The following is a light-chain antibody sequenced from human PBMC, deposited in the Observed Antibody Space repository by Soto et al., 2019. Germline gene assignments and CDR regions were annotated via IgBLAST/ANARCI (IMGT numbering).Light chain of an antibody. CDR2: DVS. J-gene: IGLJ3*02. CDR3: SSYTSTNSWV. V-gene: IGLV2-14*01. CDR1: SSDVGGYIY. Sequence: QSALTQSASVSGSPGQSITISCTGTSSDVGGYIYVSWYQQHPGKAPKLIIYDVSNRPSGVSTRFSGSKSGNTASLTISGLQAEDEADYSCSSYTSTNSWVFGGGTKVTVL.